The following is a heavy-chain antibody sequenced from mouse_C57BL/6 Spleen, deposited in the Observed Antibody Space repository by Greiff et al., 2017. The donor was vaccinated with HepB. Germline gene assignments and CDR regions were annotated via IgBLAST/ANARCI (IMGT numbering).Heavy chain of an antibody. Sequence: EVMLVESGGGLVKPGGSLKLSCAASGFTFSDYGMHWVRQAPEKGLEWVAYISSGSSTIYYADTVKGRFTISRDNAKNTLFLQMTSLRSEDTAMYYCARKEKLGRQYFDVWGTGTTVTVSS. CDR2: ISSGSSTI. CDR1: GFTFSDYG. CDR3: ARKEKLGRQYFDV. J-gene: IGHJ1*03. V-gene: IGHV5-17*01. D-gene: IGHD4-1*01.